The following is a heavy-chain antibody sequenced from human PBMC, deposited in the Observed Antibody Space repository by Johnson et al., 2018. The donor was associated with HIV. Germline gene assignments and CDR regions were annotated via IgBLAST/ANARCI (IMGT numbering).Heavy chain of an antibody. D-gene: IGHD2-2*01. Sequence: QVQLVESGGGVVQPGRSLRLSCAASGFTFSSYAMHWVRQAPGKGLEWVAVIWYDGSNKYYADSVKGRFTISRDNSKNTLYLQMNSLRAEDTAVYYCARAHPLVADAFDIWGQGTMVTVSS. J-gene: IGHJ3*02. CDR1: GFTFSSYA. CDR3: ARAHPLVADAFDI. CDR2: IWYDGSNK. V-gene: IGHV3-33*08.